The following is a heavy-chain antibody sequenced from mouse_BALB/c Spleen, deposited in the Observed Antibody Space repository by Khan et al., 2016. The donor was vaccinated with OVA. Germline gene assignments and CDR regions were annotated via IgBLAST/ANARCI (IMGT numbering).Heavy chain of an antibody. CDR3: ARGGYSVFAY. Sequence: QVQLQQPGPELVKPGASVKMSCKASGYTFTDYVINWVKQRTGQGPEWIGDSYPGSGSTYYNEKFKGKAKLTADKSSNTAYMQLSSLTFEDSAVYFCARGGYSVFAYWGQGTLVTVSA. V-gene: IGHV1-77*01. J-gene: IGHJ3*01. CDR1: GYTFTDYV. D-gene: IGHD1-1*01. CDR2: SYPGSGST.